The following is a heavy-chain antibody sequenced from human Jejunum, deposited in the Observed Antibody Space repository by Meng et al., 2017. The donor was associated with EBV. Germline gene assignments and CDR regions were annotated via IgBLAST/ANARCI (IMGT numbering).Heavy chain of an antibody. Sequence: EVKLVESGGGLVQPWDSLRLSCAASGFTLSSYWMHWVRQAPGKGLVWVSRINSDGSKTNYADSVKGRFTISRDIAKNTLYLQLNSLRADDTAVYYCVRGPPPDTWGQGTLVTVSS. J-gene: IGHJ5*02. CDR1: GFTLSSYW. V-gene: IGHV3-74*01. CDR3: VRGPPPDT. CDR2: INSDGSKT.